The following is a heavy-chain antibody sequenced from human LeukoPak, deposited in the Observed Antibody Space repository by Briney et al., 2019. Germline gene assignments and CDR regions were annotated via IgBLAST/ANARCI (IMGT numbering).Heavy chain of an antibody. CDR3: ARPLQHSSGWYSNPYYYGMDV. CDR1: GYTFTSYA. V-gene: IGHV1-3*01. J-gene: IGHJ6*02. Sequence: ASVKVSCKASGYTFTSYAMHWVRQTPGQRLEWMGWINAGKGNTKYSQKFQGRVTITRDTSASTAYMELSSLRSEDTAVYYCARPLQHSSGWYSNPYYYGMDVWGQGTTVTVSS. D-gene: IGHD6-19*01. CDR2: INAGKGNT.